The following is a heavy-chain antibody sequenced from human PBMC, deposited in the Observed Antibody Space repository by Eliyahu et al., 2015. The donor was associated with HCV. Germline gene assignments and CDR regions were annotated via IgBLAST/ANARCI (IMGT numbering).Heavy chain of an antibody. V-gene: IGHV4-61*02. CDR2: IYTSGNT. CDR3: AGEGSVFTVFGVVHGFGI. CDR1: GGSISXGNYN. J-gene: IGHJ3*02. D-gene: IGHD3-3*01. Sequence: QVQLQESGPGLVKPLQTLSLSCTVSGGSISXGNYNXNWIRQPAGKGLEWIGRIYTSGNTNYNPSLKSRVTISVDTSKNQFSLKLNPVTAADTAVYYCAGEGSVFTVFGVVHGFGIWGLGTMVTVSS.